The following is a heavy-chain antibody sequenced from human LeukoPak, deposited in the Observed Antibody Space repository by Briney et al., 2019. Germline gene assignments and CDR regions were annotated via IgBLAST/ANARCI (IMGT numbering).Heavy chain of an antibody. D-gene: IGHD4-11*01. CDR2: IYSGGST. Sequence: QSGGSLRLSCAASGFTVSSNYMSWVRQAPGKGLEWVSVIYSGGSTYYADSVKGRFSNSRDTSRNTLYLQMNSLRAEDTAVYYCTRDSTTFRFGYWGQGTLVTVSS. J-gene: IGHJ4*02. CDR3: TRDSTTFRFGY. V-gene: IGHV3-53*01. CDR1: GFTVSSNY.